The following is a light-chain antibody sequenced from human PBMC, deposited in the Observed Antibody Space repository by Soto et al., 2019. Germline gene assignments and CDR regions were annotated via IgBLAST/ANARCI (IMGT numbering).Light chain of an antibody. CDR2: DAS. Sequence: EIVLTQSPGTLSLSPGERATLSCRASQSVASGHLAWYQQTPGQAPRLLVSDASSRATGIPDRFSGSASGTDLTITISRLEPEDSEMYYCQQYGTAPITFGQGTRLEIK. J-gene: IGKJ5*01. CDR1: QSVASGH. V-gene: IGKV3-20*01. CDR3: QQYGTAPIT.